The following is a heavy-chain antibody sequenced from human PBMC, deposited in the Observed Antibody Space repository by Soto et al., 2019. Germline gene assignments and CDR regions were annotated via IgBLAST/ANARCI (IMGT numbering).Heavy chain of an antibody. CDR3: SKEVVAAADYYYYYGMDV. V-gene: IGHV3-23*01. Sequence: EVQLLESGGGLVQPGGSLRLSCAASGFTFSSYAMSWVRQAPGKGLEWVSAISGSGGSTYYADSVKGRFTISRDNSKNTLYLQMNRLRAEDTAVYYCSKEVVAAADYYYYYGMDVWGQGTTVTVSS. CDR1: GFTFSSYA. J-gene: IGHJ6*02. D-gene: IGHD6-13*01. CDR2: ISGSGGST.